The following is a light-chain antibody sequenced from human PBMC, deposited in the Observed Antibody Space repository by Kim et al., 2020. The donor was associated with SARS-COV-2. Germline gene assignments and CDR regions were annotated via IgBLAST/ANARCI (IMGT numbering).Light chain of an antibody. V-gene: IGLV3-1*01. Sequence: VSPGQTASITCSGDKLGNKYVSWYQQKPGQSPVLVVYYDTKRPSGVPERFSGSSSGNTATLTISGTQAMDEGDYYCQAWDSYTVVFGGGTQLTVL. J-gene: IGLJ3*02. CDR2: YDT. CDR1: KLGNKY. CDR3: QAWDSYTVV.